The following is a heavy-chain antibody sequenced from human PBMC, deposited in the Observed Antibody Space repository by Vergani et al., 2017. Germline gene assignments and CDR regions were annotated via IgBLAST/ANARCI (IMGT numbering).Heavy chain of an antibody. V-gene: IGHV2-5*02. J-gene: IGHJ5*02. D-gene: IGHD3-22*01. Sequence: QITLKESGPTLVKPTQTLTLTCTFSGFSLSTSGVGVGWIRQPPGKALEWLALIYWDDDKRYSPSLKSRLTITKDTPKNQVVLKMTNMDPVDTATYYCAHSGNNYYDSSGYPRNWFDPWGQGTLVTVSS. CDR2: IYWDDDK. CDR1: GFSLSTSGVG. CDR3: AHSGNNYYDSSGYPRNWFDP.